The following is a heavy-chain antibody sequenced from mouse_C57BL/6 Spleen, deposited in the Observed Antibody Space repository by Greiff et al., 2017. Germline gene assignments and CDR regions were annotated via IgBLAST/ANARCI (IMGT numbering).Heavy chain of an antibody. CDR1: GYTFTSYW. D-gene: IGHD1-1*01. J-gene: IGHJ4*01. CDR3: AGGYYGSSFDAMDY. Sequence: QVQLQQPGAELVRPGSSVKLSCKASGYTFTSYWMDWVKQRPGQGLEWIGNIYPSDSETHYNQKFKDKATLTVDKSSSTASMLLSSLTSEDSAVYYCAGGYYGSSFDAMDYWGQGTSVTVSS. V-gene: IGHV1-61*01. CDR2: IYPSDSET.